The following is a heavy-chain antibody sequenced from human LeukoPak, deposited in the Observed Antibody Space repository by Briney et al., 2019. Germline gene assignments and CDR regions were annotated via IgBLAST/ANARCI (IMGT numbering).Heavy chain of an antibody. CDR3: AKSLGYSSGWYYFDY. V-gene: IGHV3-23*01. Sequence: PGGSLRLSCAASGFTFSSYATSWVRQAPGKGLEWVSAISGSGGSTYYADSVKGRFTISRDNSKNTLYLQMNSLRAEDTAVYYCAKSLGYSSGWYYFDYWGQGTLVTVSS. D-gene: IGHD6-19*01. CDR2: ISGSGGST. J-gene: IGHJ4*02. CDR1: GFTFSSYA.